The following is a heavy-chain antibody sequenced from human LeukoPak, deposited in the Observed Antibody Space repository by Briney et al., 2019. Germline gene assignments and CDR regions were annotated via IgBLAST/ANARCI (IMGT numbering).Heavy chain of an antibody. J-gene: IGHJ5*02. Sequence: SETLSLTCTVSGGSISSYYWSWIRQPPGKGLEWIGNIYYSGSTNYNPSLKSRVTISVDTSKNQFSLKLSSVTAADTAVYYCARVVTHSSGYYNWFDPWGQGTLVTVSS. CDR1: GGSISSYY. V-gene: IGHV4-59*08. D-gene: IGHD3-22*01. CDR3: ARVVTHSSGYYNWFDP. CDR2: IYYSGST.